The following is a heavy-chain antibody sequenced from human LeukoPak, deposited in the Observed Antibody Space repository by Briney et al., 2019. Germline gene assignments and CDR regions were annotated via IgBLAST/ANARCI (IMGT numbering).Heavy chain of an antibody. CDR1: GYTFSIYA. D-gene: IGHD1-26*01. CDR2: INTYTYNGNT. CDR3: GRDIGYIVGASDY. J-gene: IGHJ4*02. Sequence: ASVKVSCTASGYTFSIYASSCGRQAPGQGLEWMGWINTYTYNGNTNYAQKLQGRVTMTTDTSTSTAYMEMRSLTSDDTALYYCGRDIGYIVGASDYWGQGTLVTVSS. V-gene: IGHV1-18*01.